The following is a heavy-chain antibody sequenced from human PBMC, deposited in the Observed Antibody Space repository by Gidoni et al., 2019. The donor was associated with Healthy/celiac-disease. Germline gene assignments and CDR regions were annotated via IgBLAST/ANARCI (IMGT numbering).Heavy chain of an antibody. CDR1: GFTFSSYS. Sequence: EVQLVESGGGLVQPGGSLRLSCAASGFTFSSYSMNWVRQAPGKGLEWVSYISSSSSTIYYADSVKGRFTISRDNAKNSLYLQMNSLRAEDTAVYYCARADDSSGYYYYYYGMDVWGQGTTVTVSS. D-gene: IGHD3-22*01. J-gene: IGHJ6*02. CDR2: ISSSSSTI. V-gene: IGHV3-48*04. CDR3: ARADDSSGYYYYYYGMDV.